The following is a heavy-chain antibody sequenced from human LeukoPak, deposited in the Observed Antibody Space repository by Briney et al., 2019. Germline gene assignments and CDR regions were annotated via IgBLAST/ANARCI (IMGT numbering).Heavy chain of an antibody. J-gene: IGHJ5*02. Sequence: GGSLRLSCAASGFTFSSYEMNWVRQAPGKGLEWVSYISSSGSTIYYADSVKGRFTISRDNAKNLPYLQMNSLRAEDTAVYYCARENYYGSGSYRAGAGNWFDPWGQGTLVTVSS. CDR2: ISSSGSTI. CDR1: GFTFSSYE. V-gene: IGHV3-48*03. D-gene: IGHD3-10*01. CDR3: ARENYYGSGSYRAGAGNWFDP.